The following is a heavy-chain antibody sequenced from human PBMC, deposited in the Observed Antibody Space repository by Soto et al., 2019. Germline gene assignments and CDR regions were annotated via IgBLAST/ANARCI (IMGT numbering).Heavy chain of an antibody. CDR1: GFTFSSYG. CDR2: ISYDGSNK. V-gene: IGHV3-30*18. CDR3: AKWIGSSREWLLYYYYYGMDV. Sequence: GGSLRLSCAASGFTFSSYGMHWVRQAPGKGLEWVAVISYDGSNKYYADSVKGRFTISRDNSKNTLYLQMNSLRAEDTAVYYCAKWIGSSREWLLYYYYYGMDVRGQGTTVTVSS. D-gene: IGHD5-12*01. J-gene: IGHJ6*02.